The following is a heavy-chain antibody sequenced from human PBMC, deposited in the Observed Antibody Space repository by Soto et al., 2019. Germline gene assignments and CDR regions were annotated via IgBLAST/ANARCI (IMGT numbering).Heavy chain of an antibody. J-gene: IGHJ5*01. CDR3: ARDRSSGWYREFWFDP. CDR2: TYYRSRWYN. D-gene: IGHD6-19*01. V-gene: IGHV6-1*01. Sequence: SQTLSLTCAISGDSVSSNSAAWNWIRQSPSRGLEWLGRTYYRSRWYNDYAVSVKSRITINPDTSKNQFSLQLNSVTPEDTAVYYCARDRSSGWYREFWFDPWGQGTLVTVSS. CDR1: GDSVSSNSAA.